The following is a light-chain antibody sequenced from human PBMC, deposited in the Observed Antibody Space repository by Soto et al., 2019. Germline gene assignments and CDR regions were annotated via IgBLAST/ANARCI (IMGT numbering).Light chain of an antibody. J-gene: IGKJ1*01. CDR2: GAS. V-gene: IGKV3-20*01. CDR3: QQYDSSPWT. Sequence: EIVLTQSRGTLSLSPGERATLSCRASQSVSSTYLAWYQQKPGQTPRLLIYGASSRATGIPDRFSGSGSGTDFTLTITRLEPEDFAVYYCQQYDSSPWTFGQGTKVDIK. CDR1: QSVSSTY.